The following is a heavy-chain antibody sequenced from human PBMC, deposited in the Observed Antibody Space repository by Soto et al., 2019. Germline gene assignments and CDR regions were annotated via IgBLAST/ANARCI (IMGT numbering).Heavy chain of an antibody. CDR1: GXIFSTYA. D-gene: IGHD4-17*01. J-gene: IGHJ3*02. CDR3: AHPRGYGVFDAVDI. CDR2: ISNSGGST. Sequence: LRLSFAASGXIFSTYAMNWVRQAPGKGLEWVSAISNSGGSTFYAESVRGRFTISRDSSIKTLYLQMRSLRTEDTAVYYCAHPRGYGVFDAVDIWGQGTMVTVSS. V-gene: IGHV3-23*01.